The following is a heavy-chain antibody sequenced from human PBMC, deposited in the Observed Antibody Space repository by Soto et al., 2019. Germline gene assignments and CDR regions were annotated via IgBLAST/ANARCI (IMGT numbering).Heavy chain of an antibody. CDR1: GGSFSGYY. Sequence: PSETLSLTCAVYGGSFSGYYWSWIRQPPGRGLEWIGEINHSGSTNYNPSLKSRVTISVDTSKNQLSLKLSSVTAADTAAYYCARGPFHTYVFWRGYSEGGHYYLDVWGKGTTVTVSS. CDR3: ARGPFHTYVFWRGYSEGGHYYLDV. CDR2: INHSGST. D-gene: IGHD3-3*01. J-gene: IGHJ6*03. V-gene: IGHV4-34*01.